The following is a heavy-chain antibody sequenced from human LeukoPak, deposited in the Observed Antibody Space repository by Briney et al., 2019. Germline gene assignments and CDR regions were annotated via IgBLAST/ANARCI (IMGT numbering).Heavy chain of an antibody. J-gene: IGHJ4*02. D-gene: IGHD6-19*01. CDR1: SGSITGYY. Sequence: SETLSLTCTVSSGSITGYYWSWIRQPPGKGLAWIGYVYATGTTNYNPSLKTRATISIDTSKNQLSLTLTSVTAADTAVYYCARVGSGGAWFDFWGQGTLVSVSS. CDR3: ARVGSGGAWFDF. V-gene: IGHV4-59*01. CDR2: VYATGTT.